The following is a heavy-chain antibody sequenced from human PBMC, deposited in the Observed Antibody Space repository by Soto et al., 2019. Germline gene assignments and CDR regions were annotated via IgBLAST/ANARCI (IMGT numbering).Heavy chain of an antibody. V-gene: IGHV1-69*13. CDR2: IIPIFGTA. D-gene: IGHD3-16*01. CDR1: GGTFSSYA. Sequence: SVKVSCKASGGTFSSYAISWVRQAPGQGLEWMGGIIPIFGTANYAQRFQGRVTITADESTSTAYMELSSLRSEDTAVYYCASRPYYDYVWGSKYYFDYWGQGTLVTVSS. CDR3: ASRPYYDYVWGSKYYFDY. J-gene: IGHJ4*02.